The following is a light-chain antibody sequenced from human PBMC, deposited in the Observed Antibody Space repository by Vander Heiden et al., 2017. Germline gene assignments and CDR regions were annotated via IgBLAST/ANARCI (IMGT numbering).Light chain of an antibody. J-gene: IGKJ4*01. CDR3: QQYNNRPAGLT. Sequence: EIVMTQSPATLSVSPGERATLSRRASQSVSSNLAWYQQKPGQAPRLLIYGASTRATGIPARFSGSGSGTEFTLTISSLQSEDFAVYYCQQYNNRPAGLTFGGGTKVEIK. CDR2: GAS. V-gene: IGKV3-15*01. CDR1: QSVSSN.